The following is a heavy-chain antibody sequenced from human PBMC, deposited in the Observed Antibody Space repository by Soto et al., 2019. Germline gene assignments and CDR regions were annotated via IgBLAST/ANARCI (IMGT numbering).Heavy chain of an antibody. Sequence: GASVKVSCKASGYTFTSYGISWVRQAPGQGLGWMGWISAYNGNTNYAQKLQGRVTMTTDTSTSTAYMELRSLRSDDTAVYYCARSRPLLRYFDWLPYYYYYYGMDVWGQGTTVTVSS. CDR1: GYTFTSYG. V-gene: IGHV1-18*04. D-gene: IGHD3-9*01. CDR2: ISAYNGNT. J-gene: IGHJ6*02. CDR3: ARSRPLLRYFDWLPYYYYYYGMDV.